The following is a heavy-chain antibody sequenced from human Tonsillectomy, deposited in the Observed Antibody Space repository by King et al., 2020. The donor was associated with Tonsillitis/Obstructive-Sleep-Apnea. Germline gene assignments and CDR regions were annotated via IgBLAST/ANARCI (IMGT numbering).Heavy chain of an antibody. CDR3: ARHGIRDFYYGMDV. Sequence: VQLQESGPGPVKPSETLSLTCTVSGGSISSYYWSWIRQPPGKGLEWIGYIYYSGSSNYNPSLKSRVTISVDTSKNQFSLKLSSVTAADTAVYYCARHGIRDFYYGMDVWGQGTTFTVSS. V-gene: IGHV4-59*08. J-gene: IGHJ6*02. CDR1: GGSISSYY. D-gene: IGHD1-26*01. CDR2: IYYSGSS.